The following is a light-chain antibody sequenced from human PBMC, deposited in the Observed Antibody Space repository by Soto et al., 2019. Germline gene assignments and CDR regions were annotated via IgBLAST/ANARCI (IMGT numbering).Light chain of an antibody. V-gene: IGLV2-11*01. CDR1: SSDVGGYNY. J-gene: IGLJ1*01. CDR2: DVS. CDR3: RSYAGSYTWV. Sequence: QSALTQPRSVSGSPGQSVTISCTGTSSDVGGYNYVSWYQQHPGKAPKLMIYDVSKRPSGVPDRFSGSKSGNTASLTISGRQAEDEADYYCRSYAGSYTWVFGTGTKLTVL.